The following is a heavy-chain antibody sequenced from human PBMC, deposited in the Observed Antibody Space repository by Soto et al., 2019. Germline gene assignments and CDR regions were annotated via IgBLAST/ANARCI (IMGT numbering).Heavy chain of an antibody. CDR1: GYTFTRHN. J-gene: IGHJ4*02. CDR3: ARVRGGGSEYFFDY. CDR2: INPSGGTT. D-gene: IGHD2-15*01. V-gene: IGHV1-46*01. Sequence: ASVNVSCKASGYTFTRHNVHWVRQAPGQGLEWMAIINPSGGTTYYVQKFEGRVTLTTDTSTSTVHMELSSLRSDDTAVYYCARVRGGGSEYFFDYWGQGTLVTVSS.